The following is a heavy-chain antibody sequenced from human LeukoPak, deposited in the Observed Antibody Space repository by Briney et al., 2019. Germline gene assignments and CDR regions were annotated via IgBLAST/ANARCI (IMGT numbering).Heavy chain of an antibody. CDR1: GYTLTELS. J-gene: IGHJ4*02. CDR3: ARDVYYGSGSYFDS. D-gene: IGHD3-10*01. V-gene: IGHV1-24*01. Sequence: ASVKASCKVSGYTLTELSMHWVRQAPGKGLEWMGGFDPEDGETIYAQKFQGRVTMTEDTSTDTAYMELSSLRSEDTAVYYCARDVYYGSGSYFDSWGQGTLVTVSS. CDR2: FDPEDGET.